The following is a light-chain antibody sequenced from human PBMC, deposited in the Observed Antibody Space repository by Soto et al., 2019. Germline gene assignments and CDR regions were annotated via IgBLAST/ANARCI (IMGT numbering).Light chain of an antibody. J-gene: IGLJ1*01. CDR2: DVS. CDR1: SSDLTYNS. CDR3: SSSTPTRGLV. Sequence: QSVLTQPASVSGSLGQSISISCTEDSSDLTYNSVSWYQHHPHKAPKLIIYDVSYRPSGVSTRFSGSQSAGSASLTISGLQAEDAADYYCSSSTPTRGLVFGSGTKVT. V-gene: IGLV2-14*01.